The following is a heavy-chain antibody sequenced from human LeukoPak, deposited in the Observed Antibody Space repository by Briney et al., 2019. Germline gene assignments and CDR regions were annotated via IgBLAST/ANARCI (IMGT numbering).Heavy chain of an antibody. CDR3: ARDPYYYDSSGFPYFDY. CDR1: GFTFSNYA. Sequence: PGGSLRLSCVASGFTFSNYAMSWVRQAPGKGLEWVANIKEDGSEKHYVDSVKGRFTISRDNAKNSLYLQMSSLRAEDTAVYYCARDPYYYDSSGFPYFDYWGQGTLVTVSS. D-gene: IGHD3-22*01. CDR2: IKEDGSEK. J-gene: IGHJ4*02. V-gene: IGHV3-7*01.